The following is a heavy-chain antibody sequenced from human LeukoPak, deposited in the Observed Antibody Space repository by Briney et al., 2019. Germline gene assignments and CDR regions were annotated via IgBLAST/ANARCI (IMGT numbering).Heavy chain of an antibody. Sequence: GASVKVSCKASGYTFTGYYMHWVRQAPGQGLEWMGWINPNSGGTNYAQKFQGRVTMTRDTANGTAYMELSRLRSDDTAVYYCVTYYYGSGSYRTWHYWGQGTLVTVSS. V-gene: IGHV1-2*02. CDR3: VTYYYGSGSYRTWHY. CDR1: GYTFTGYY. D-gene: IGHD3-10*01. J-gene: IGHJ4*02. CDR2: INPNSGGT.